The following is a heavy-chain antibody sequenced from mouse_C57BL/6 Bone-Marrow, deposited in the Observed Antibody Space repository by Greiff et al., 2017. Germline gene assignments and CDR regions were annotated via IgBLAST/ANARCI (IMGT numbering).Heavy chain of an antibody. V-gene: IGHV1-50*01. CDR1: GYTFTSYW. D-gene: IGHD2-4*01. CDR2: IDPSDSYT. Sequence: VQLQQPGAELVKPGASVKLSCKASGYTFTSYWMQWVNQRPGQGLEWIGEIDPSDSYTNYNQKFKGKATLTVDTSSSTAYMQLSSLTSEDSAVYYCARELIYYDYSAWFAYWGQGTLVTVSA. CDR3: ARELIYYDYSAWFAY. J-gene: IGHJ3*01.